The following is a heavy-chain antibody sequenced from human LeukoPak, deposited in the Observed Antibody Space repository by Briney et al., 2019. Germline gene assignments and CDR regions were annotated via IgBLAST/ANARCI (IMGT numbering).Heavy chain of an antibody. CDR2: ISYDESNK. Sequence: PGGSLRLSCAASGFTFSAYAMHWVRQAPGKGLEWVAAISYDESNKYYADSVKGRFTISRDNSKNTLYLQMNSQRPDDTAVYYCARDLWGSYRYPFDYWGQGTLVTVSS. D-gene: IGHD3-16*02. CDR1: GFTFSAYA. V-gene: IGHV3-30*04. CDR3: ARDLWGSYRYPFDY. J-gene: IGHJ4*02.